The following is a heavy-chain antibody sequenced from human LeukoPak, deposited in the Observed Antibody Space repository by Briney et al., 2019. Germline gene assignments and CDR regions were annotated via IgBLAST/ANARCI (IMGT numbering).Heavy chain of an antibody. J-gene: IGHJ5*02. CDR1: GFSISSGYF. CDR2: IYGDGRT. Sequence: SETLSLTCTVSGFSISSGYFWGWIRQPPGKGLEWIATIYGDGRTYHNPSLDSRVTISVDTSKNQFSLKLSSVTAADTAVYYCARADIVVVPAAIFDWFDPWGQGTLVTVSS. V-gene: IGHV4-38-2*02. CDR3: ARADIVVVPAAIFDWFDP. D-gene: IGHD2-2*01.